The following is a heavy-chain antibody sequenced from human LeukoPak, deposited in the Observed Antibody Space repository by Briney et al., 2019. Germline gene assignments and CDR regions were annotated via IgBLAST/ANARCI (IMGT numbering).Heavy chain of an antibody. D-gene: IGHD6-19*01. V-gene: IGHV1-18*01. Sequence: ASVKVSCKASGYTFTSYGISWVRQAPGQGLEWMGWISAYNGNTNYAQKLQGRVTMTTDTSTSTAYMELRSLRSDDTAVCYCARDLGLTVAGTSTYYYYGMDVWGQGTTVTVSS. J-gene: IGHJ6*02. CDR1: GYTFTSYG. CDR3: ARDLGLTVAGTSTYYYYGMDV. CDR2: ISAYNGNT.